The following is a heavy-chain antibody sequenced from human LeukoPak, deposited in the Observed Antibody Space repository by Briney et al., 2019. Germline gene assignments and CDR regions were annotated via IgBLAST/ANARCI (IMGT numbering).Heavy chain of an antibody. Sequence: GESLKISCEGSGYTFTSYWIGWVRQMPGKGLEWMGIIYPGDSDTKYSPSFQVQVTISADKSISTAYLQWSSMKTSATSIYYSPRHRGYSDYWGQGALVTVSS. CDR1: GYTFTSYW. J-gene: IGHJ4*02. V-gene: IGHV5-51*01. CDR2: IYPGDSDT. CDR3: PRHRGYSDY.